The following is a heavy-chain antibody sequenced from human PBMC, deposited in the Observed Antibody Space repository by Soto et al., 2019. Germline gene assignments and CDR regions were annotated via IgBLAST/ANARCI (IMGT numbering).Heavy chain of an antibody. CDR3: AREVTMIVRSAFDI. CDR2: ISDDGSNK. Sequence: PGGSLRLSCADSGFTFSSYGMHWVRQAPGKGLEWVAVISDDGSNKYYGDSVKGRFTISRDNAKNSLYLQVNSLRAEDTAVYYCAREVTMIVRSAFDIWGQGTMVTVSS. J-gene: IGHJ3*02. D-gene: IGHD3-22*01. CDR1: GFTFSSYG. V-gene: IGHV3-30*03.